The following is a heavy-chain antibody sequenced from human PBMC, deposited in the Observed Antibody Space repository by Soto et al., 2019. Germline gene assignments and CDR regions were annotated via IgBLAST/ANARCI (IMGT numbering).Heavy chain of an antibody. Sequence: PGGSLRLSCAASGFTFSSYGMYWVRQAPGKGLEWVAVIWYDGSKDYYADSVKGRFTTSRDNSKNTVYLQMDSLRVEDTAVYYCARVDVECFDYWGQGALVTVSS. D-gene: IGHD3-3*01. CDR2: IWYDGSKD. J-gene: IGHJ4*01. V-gene: IGHV3-33*07. CDR1: GFTFSSYG. CDR3: ARVDVECFDY.